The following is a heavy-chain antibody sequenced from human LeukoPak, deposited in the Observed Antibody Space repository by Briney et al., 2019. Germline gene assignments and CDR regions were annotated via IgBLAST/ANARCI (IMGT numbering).Heavy chain of an antibody. D-gene: IGHD5-12*01. CDR1: GGSFSGYY. V-gene: IGHV4-34*01. CDR3: VVSGYDLYMTLFDY. Sequence: SETLSLTCAVYGGSFSGYYWSWIRQPPGKGLEWIGEINHSGSTNYNPSLKSRVTISVDTSKNQFSLKLSSVTAADTAVYYCVVSGYDLYMTLFDYWGQGTLVAVSS. J-gene: IGHJ4*02. CDR2: INHSGST.